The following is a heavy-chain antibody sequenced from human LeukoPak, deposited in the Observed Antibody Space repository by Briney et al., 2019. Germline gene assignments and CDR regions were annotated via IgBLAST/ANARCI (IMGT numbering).Heavy chain of an antibody. Sequence: GGSLRLSCAASGFTFSSYAMHWVRQAPGKGLEWVAVISYDGSNKYYADSVKGRFTISRDNSKNTLYLQMNSLRAEDTAVYYCARGSYCSSTSCYTFSLNYYYGMDVWGQGTTVTVSS. D-gene: IGHD2-2*02. V-gene: IGHV3-30-3*01. CDR1: GFTFSSYA. CDR2: ISYDGSNK. J-gene: IGHJ6*02. CDR3: ARGSYCSSTSCYTFSLNYYYGMDV.